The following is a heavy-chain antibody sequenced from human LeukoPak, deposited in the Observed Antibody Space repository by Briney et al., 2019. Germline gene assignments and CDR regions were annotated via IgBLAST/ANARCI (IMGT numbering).Heavy chain of an antibody. J-gene: IGHJ4*02. CDR1: GFTFSSYA. Sequence: GGSLRLSCAASGFTFSSYAMHWVRQAPGKGLEWVAVISYDGSNKYYADSVKGRFTISRDNSKNTLYRQMNSLRAEDTAVYYCASRRYDWGQGTLVTVSS. CDR2: ISYDGSNK. CDR3: ASRRYD. D-gene: IGHD3-3*01. V-gene: IGHV3-30*04.